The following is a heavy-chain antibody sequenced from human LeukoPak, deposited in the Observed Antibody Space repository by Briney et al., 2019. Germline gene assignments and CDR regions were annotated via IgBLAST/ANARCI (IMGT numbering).Heavy chain of an antibody. J-gene: IGHJ4*02. CDR2: INPDSGFT. Sequence: ASVKVSCTASGYTFTDDYMHWVRQAPGQGLEFMGWINPDSGFTNYAQKFQGRVTMTWDTSISTAYLEVRRLRSDDTAVYYCAPTPEAYTSNWNVWGQGTLVTVSS. V-gene: IGHV1-2*02. D-gene: IGHD1-1*01. CDR3: APTPEAYTSNWNV. CDR1: GYTFTDDY.